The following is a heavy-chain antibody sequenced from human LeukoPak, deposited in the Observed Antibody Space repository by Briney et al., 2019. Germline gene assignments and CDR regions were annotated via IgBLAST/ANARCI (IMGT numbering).Heavy chain of an antibody. CDR1: GFTFSSYW. CDR2: IKQDGSEK. Sequence: PGGSLRLSCAAPGFTFSSYWMSWVRQAPGKGLEWVANIKQDGSEKYYVDSVKGRFTISRDNAKNSLYLQMNSLRAEDTAVYYCARETRVRWTDYWGQGILVTVSS. V-gene: IGHV3-7*01. CDR3: ARETRVRWTDY. D-gene: IGHD5-24*01. J-gene: IGHJ4*02.